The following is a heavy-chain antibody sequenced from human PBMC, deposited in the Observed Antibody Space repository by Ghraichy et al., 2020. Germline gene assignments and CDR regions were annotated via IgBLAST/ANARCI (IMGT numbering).Heavy chain of an antibody. CDR1: GFTFSGYG. V-gene: IGHV3-30*18. D-gene: IGHD3-10*01. Sequence: GESLNISCAASGFTFSGYGMHWVRQAPGKGLEWVAVTSSDGSNKYYADSVKGRFTISRDNSKNTLYLQMNSLTAEDTAVYYCAKDYNNFDYWGQGTLVTVSS. J-gene: IGHJ4*02. CDR2: TSSDGSNK. CDR3: AKDYNNFDY.